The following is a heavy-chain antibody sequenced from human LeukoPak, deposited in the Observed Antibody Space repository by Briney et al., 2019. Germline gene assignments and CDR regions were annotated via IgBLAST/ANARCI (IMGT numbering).Heavy chain of an antibody. D-gene: IGHD3-16*01. CDR1: GFTVSSNY. V-gene: IGHV3-23*01. J-gene: IGHJ4*02. CDR3: AKDLVGAYVWGSYDY. Sequence: GGSLRLSCAASGFTVSSNYMSWVRQAPGKGLEWVSAISGSGDSTYYADSVKGQFIISRDNSKNTLYLQMNSLRAEDTAIYYCAKDLVGAYVWGSYDYWGQGTLVTVSS. CDR2: ISGSGDST.